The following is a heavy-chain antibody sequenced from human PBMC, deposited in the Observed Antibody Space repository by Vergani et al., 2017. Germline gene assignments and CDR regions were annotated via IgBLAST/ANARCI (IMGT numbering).Heavy chain of an antibody. Sequence: QVQLQQWGAGLLKPSETLSLTCTVSGGSISSSSYYWGWIRQPPGKGLEWIGSIYYSGSTYYNPSLKSRVTISVDTSKNQFSLKLSSVTAADTAVYYCARRGPVVVPAATYTSYYYYGMDVWGQGTTVTVSS. CDR1: GGSISSSSYY. J-gene: IGHJ6*02. D-gene: IGHD2-2*01. CDR2: IYYSGST. CDR3: ARRGPVVVPAATYTSYYYYGMDV. V-gene: IGHV4-39*01.